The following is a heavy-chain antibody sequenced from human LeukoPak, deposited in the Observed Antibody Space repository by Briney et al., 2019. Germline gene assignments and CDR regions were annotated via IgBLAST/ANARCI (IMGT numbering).Heavy chain of an antibody. CDR3: ARDYYYDSSGYVDY. Sequence: ASVKVSCKASGYTSTSYGISWLRQAPGQGLEWMGWISAYNGNTNYAQKLQGRVTMTTDTSTSTAYMELRSLRSDDTAVYSCARDYYYDSSGYVDYWGQGTLVTVSS. CDR1: GYTSTSYG. V-gene: IGHV1-18*01. D-gene: IGHD3-22*01. J-gene: IGHJ4*02. CDR2: ISAYNGNT.